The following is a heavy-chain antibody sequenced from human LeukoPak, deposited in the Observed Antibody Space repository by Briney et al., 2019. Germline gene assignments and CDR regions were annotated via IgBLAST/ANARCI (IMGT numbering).Heavy chain of an antibody. D-gene: IGHD3-10*01. J-gene: IGHJ4*02. V-gene: IGHV3-64*01. CDR1: GFTFSNYA. CDR3: ARGSSGGDY. CDR2: ISSNGGST. Sequence: PGGTLSLSCAASGFTFSNYAMHWVRQAPGKGVEYVSGISSNGGSTDYAHSVKGRFTISRDNSKNTLYLKMGRLTDADMAVYYGARGSSGGDYWGQGTLVTVSS.